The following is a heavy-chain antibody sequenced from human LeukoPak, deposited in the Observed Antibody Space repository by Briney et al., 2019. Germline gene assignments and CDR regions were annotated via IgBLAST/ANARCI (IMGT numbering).Heavy chain of an antibody. Sequence: GGSLRLSCAASGFTFSHYNINWVRQAPGKGLEWLSYISRSGSAISYADSVKGRFTISRDNAKNSLYLQMNSLRDEDTAVYYCARDRDPTHNYHYYVMDVWGQGTTVTVSS. V-gene: IGHV3-48*02. CDR3: ARDRDPTHNYHYYVMDV. CDR1: GFTFSHYN. CDR2: ISRSGSAI. J-gene: IGHJ6*02.